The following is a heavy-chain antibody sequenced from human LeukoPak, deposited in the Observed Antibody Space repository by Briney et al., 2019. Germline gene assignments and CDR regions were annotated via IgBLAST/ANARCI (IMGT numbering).Heavy chain of an antibody. CDR3: AGDSLTYCGGDCYYYYYGMDV. CDR1: GGTFSSYA. D-gene: IGHD2-21*02. CDR2: IIPIFGTA. Sequence: SVKVSCKASGGTFSSYAISWVRQAPGQGLEWMGGIIPIFGTANYAQKFQGRVTITADESTSTAYMELSSLRSEDTAVYYCAGDSLTYCGGDCYYYYYGMDVWGQGTTVTVSS. J-gene: IGHJ6*02. V-gene: IGHV1-69*13.